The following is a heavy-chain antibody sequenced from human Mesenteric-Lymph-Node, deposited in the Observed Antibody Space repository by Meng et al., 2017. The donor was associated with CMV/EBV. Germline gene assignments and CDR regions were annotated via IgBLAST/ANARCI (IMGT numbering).Heavy chain of an antibody. Sequence: ASGYTFRAYYIHWVRPAPGQGLEWIGMINPLGGSTTYAHRCQGRITMTRVPPASAPYMELSGLRSEDTAVYFCTRGLFPYDSSGYVLWGQGTLVTVSS. CDR2: INPLGGST. D-gene: IGHD3-22*01. V-gene: IGHV1-46*01. CDR3: TRGLFPYDSSGYVL. CDR1: GYTFRAYY. J-gene: IGHJ4*02.